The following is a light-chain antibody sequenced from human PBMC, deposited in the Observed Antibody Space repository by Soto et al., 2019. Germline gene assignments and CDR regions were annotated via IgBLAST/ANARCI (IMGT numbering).Light chain of an antibody. CDR1: QTIRSN. J-gene: IGKJ5*01. V-gene: IGKV1-39*01. CDR2: GAS. CDR3: QQSYDHPLT. Sequence: DIQMTQSPSSLSASVGDRVSITCRASQTIRSNVNWFQQKPGEVPKILISGASTLQSGVPSRFSGSGTGTDFTLTISNLQPEDFATYYCQQSYDHPLTFGQGTRLDI.